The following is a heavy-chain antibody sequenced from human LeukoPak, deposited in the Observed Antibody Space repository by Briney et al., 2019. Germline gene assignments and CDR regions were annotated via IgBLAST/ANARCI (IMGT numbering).Heavy chain of an antibody. D-gene: IGHD5-12*01. CDR1: GFTFSNYW. CDR2: IKHDGSEI. Sequence: HPGGSLKLSCAASGFTFSNYWMGWVRQAPGKGLEWVANIKHDGSEIYYVDSVKGRFTISRDTAKDSLYLQMNSLRAEDTAVYYCARGRGLSGYDLYDYWGQGTLVTVSS. J-gene: IGHJ4*02. CDR3: ARGRGLSGYDLYDY. V-gene: IGHV3-7*01.